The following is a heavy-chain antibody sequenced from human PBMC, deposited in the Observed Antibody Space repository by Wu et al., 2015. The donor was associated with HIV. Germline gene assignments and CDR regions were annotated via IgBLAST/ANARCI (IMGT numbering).Heavy chain of an antibody. CDR1: AYSFIDYY. Sequence: QVQLVQSGAEVKKPGASVKISCKASAYSFIDYYIHWVRQAPGXGLEWVGIINPSSGSTSYAQKFKGRVIMTRDTSTATVYMELSSLRSDDTAVYSCARAGGFCSGTSCLDLWGQGTLVNVFS. CDR3: ARAGGFCSGTSCLDL. V-gene: IGHV1-46*01. CDR2: INPSSGST. D-gene: IGHD2-2*01. J-gene: IGHJ5*02.